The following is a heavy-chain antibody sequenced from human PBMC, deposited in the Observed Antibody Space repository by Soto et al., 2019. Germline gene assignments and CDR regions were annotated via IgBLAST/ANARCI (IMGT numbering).Heavy chain of an antibody. CDR1: GFTFSSHD. Sequence: PGGSLRLSCAGSGFTFSSHDMNWVRQAPGKGLEWVSYISDSGRTIFYVDSVKGRFTISRDNAQNSLYLQMNSLRVEDTAVYFCARPDYYGSGRSFDYWGQGTLVTVSS. J-gene: IGHJ4*02. CDR3: ARPDYYGSGRSFDY. CDR2: ISDSGRTI. V-gene: IGHV3-48*01. D-gene: IGHD3-10*01.